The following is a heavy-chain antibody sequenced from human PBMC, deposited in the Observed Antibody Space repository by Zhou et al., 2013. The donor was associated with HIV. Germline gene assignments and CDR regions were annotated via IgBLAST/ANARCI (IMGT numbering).Heavy chain of an antibody. V-gene: IGHV1-18*01. J-gene: IGHJ4*02. D-gene: IGHD2-15*01. CDR1: GGTLSGNA. Sequence: QVQLVQSGAEVKKPGSSVKVSCKASGGTLSGNAITWVRQAPGQGLEWMGWTSVYNGNTNYAQKFQGRVTMTTDTSTNTAHMELRRLTSDDTAVYFCARSGYGRPADYWGQGTLVTVSS. CDR2: TSVYNGNT. CDR3: ARSGYGRPADY.